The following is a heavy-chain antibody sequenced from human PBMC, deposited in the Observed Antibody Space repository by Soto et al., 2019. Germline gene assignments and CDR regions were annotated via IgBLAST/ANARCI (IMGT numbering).Heavy chain of an antibody. V-gene: IGHV1-24*01. CDR1: GYTLTELS. CDR3: ATQTTSNGQFDY. D-gene: IGHD2-8*01. CDR2: FDPEDGET. J-gene: IGHJ4*02. Sequence: GASVKVSCKVSGYTLTELSMHWVRQAPGKGLEWMGGFDPEDGETIYAQKFQGRVTMTEDTSTDTAYMELSSLRSEDTAVYYCATQTTSNGQFDYWGQGTLVTVS.